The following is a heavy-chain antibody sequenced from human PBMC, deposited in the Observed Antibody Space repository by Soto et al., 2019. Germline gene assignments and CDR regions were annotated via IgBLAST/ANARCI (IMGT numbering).Heavy chain of an antibody. CDR2: INPNSGGT. D-gene: IGHD6-13*01. CDR3: ARGRGIYSSSWYYYGMDV. J-gene: IGHJ6*02. V-gene: IGHV1-2*04. Sequence: QVQLVQSGAEVKKPGASVKVSCKASGYTFTGYYMHWVRQAPGQGREWMGWINPNSGGTNYAQKYQGWVTMTRDTPISTAYMELSRLSSDDTAVYYCARGRGIYSSSWYYYGMDVWGQGTTVTVSS. CDR1: GYTFTGYY.